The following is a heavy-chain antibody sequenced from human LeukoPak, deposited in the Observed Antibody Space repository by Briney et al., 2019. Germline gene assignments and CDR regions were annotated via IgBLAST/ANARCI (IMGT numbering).Heavy chain of an antibody. CDR2: ISSSGSYI. Sequence: PGGSLRLSCAASGFTFSSYSMNWVRQAPGKGLEWVSSISSSGSYIYYADSVKGRFTISRDNAKNSLYLHMNSLRAEDTAVYYCARSSTHFWSGYHNLGYWGQGTLVTVSS. CDR3: ARSSTHFWSGYHNLGY. CDR1: GFTFSSYS. J-gene: IGHJ4*02. V-gene: IGHV3-21*01. D-gene: IGHD3-3*01.